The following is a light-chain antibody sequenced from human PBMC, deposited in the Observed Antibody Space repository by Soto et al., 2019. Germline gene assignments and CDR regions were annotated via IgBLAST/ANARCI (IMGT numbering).Light chain of an antibody. CDR1: QSISSY. V-gene: IGKV1-39*01. CDR2: AAS. Sequence: DIQMTQSPSSLSASVGDRVTITCRASQSISSYLNWYQQKPGKAPKLLIYAASSLQSGVPSRFSGSGSGTDFTLTISSRQPEDFATYYWQQSYSTLPWTFGQGTKVEIK. J-gene: IGKJ1*01. CDR3: QQSYSTLPWT.